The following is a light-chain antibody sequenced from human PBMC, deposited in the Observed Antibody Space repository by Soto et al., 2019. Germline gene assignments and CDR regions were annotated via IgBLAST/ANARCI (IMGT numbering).Light chain of an antibody. Sequence: DIQLTQSPSSLSASVGDSVTITCRASQAISSYLAWYQQKPGKVPELLIYATSTLQSGAPSRFSGSGSGTDFTLTISSLQPEEVATYYCHKYNHAPTFGGGTKVEIK. J-gene: IGKJ4*01. CDR3: HKYNHAPT. CDR1: QAISSY. CDR2: ATS. V-gene: IGKV1-27*01.